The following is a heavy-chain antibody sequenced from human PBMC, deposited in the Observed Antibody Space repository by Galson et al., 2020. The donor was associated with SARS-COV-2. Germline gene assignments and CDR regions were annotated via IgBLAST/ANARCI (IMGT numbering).Heavy chain of an antibody. D-gene: IGHD3-10*01. Sequence: ASVKVSCKASGYTFTGYYMHWVRQAPGQGLEWMGWINPNSGGPNYAQKFQGRVTMTRDTSISTAYMELSRLRSDDTAVYYCARVDSLWFGELPDYWGQGTLVTVSS. CDR3: ARVDSLWFGELPDY. CDR2: INPNSGGP. V-gene: IGHV1-2*02. CDR1: GYTFTGYY. J-gene: IGHJ4*02.